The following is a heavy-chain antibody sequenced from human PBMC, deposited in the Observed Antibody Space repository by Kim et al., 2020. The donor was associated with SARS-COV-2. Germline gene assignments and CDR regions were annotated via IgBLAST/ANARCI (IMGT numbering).Heavy chain of an antibody. V-gene: IGHV1-24*01. J-gene: IGHJ5*02. Sequence: APKFQGRVTMTEDNSTDTAYMELSILRSEDTAVYYCATGSPFGVGWFDPWGQGTLVTVSS. D-gene: IGHD3-3*01. CDR3: ATGSPFGVGWFDP.